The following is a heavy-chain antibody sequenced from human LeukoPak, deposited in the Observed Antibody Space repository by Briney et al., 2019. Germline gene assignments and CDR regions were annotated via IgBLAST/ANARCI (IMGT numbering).Heavy chain of an antibody. CDR1: SGSLISSQ. J-gene: IGHJ4*02. Sequence: PSETLSVTCTLTSGSLISSQWSWIRQPAGKGLEWIGRIYTSGSTNYNLPLKSRVTMSVDPSTNQFSLKLSSVTAADAAVYYCARDCSGGTCYLGVVDYWGQGTLVTVSS. CDR2: IYTSGST. D-gene: IGHD2-15*01. CDR3: ARDCSGGTCYLGVVDY. V-gene: IGHV4-4*07.